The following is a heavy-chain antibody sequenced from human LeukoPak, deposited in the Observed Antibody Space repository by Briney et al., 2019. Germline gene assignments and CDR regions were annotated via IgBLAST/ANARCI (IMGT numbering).Heavy chain of an antibody. CDR1: GFTFSSYW. D-gene: IGHD3-16*01. V-gene: IGHV3-23*01. CDR3: AREIGGSQRDY. Sequence: PGGSLRLSCAASGFTFSSYWMSWVRQAPGKGLEWVSAISGNGGSTYYADSVQGRFTISRDNSKNKLYLQMNSLIAEATTVYYCAREIGGSQRDYWGQGTLVSVSS. J-gene: IGHJ4*02. CDR2: ISGNGGST.